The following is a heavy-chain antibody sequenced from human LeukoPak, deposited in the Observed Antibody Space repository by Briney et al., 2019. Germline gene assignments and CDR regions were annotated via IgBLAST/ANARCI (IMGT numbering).Heavy chain of an antibody. CDR1: GYSISSGYY. Sequence: SETLSLTCAASGYSISSGYYWGWIRQPPGKGLEWNGSIYHSGSTYYNPSLKSRVTISVDTSKNQFSLKLSSVTAADTAVYYCARHHLWFGEFQDAFDIWGQGTMVTVSS. J-gene: IGHJ3*02. CDR2: IYHSGST. CDR3: ARHHLWFGEFQDAFDI. V-gene: IGHV4-38-2*01. D-gene: IGHD3-10*01.